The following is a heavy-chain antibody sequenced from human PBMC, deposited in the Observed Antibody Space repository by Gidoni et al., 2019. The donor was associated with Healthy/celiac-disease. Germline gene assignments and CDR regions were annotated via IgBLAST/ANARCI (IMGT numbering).Heavy chain of an antibody. CDR2: IIPIFGTA. CDR3: ARDPITMVRGVISYWFDP. CDR1: GGTFRSYA. J-gene: IGHJ5*02. V-gene: IGHV1-69*01. D-gene: IGHD3-10*01. Sequence: PWSSVTVSCNASGGTFRSYAISWVRQAPGQGLEWMGGIIPIFGTANYAQKFQGRVTITADESTSTAYMELSSLRSEDTAVYYCARDPITMVRGVISYWFDPWGQGTLVTVSS.